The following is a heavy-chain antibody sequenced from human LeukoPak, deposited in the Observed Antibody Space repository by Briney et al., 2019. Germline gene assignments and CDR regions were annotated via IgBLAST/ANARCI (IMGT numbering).Heavy chain of an antibody. CDR1: GFSVSNNY. CDR2: IHGGT. D-gene: IGHD6-19*01. J-gene: IGHJ4*02. CDR3: AKGYSSGWYAFDS. Sequence: PGGSLRLSCAASGFSVSNNYMAWVRQAPGKGLEWVSTIHGGTYYADSVRGRFTIARDNSKNTLYLQMTSLRADDTALYYCAKGYSSGWYAFDSWGQGTLVTVSS. V-gene: IGHV3-53*01.